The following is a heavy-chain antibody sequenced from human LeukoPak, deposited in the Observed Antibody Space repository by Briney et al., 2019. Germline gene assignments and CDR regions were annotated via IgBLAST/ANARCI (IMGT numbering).Heavy chain of an antibody. V-gene: IGHV3-53*01. J-gene: IGHJ4*02. D-gene: IGHD1-26*01. Sequence: PGGSLRLSCVASGFTFSTFGMNWVRQAPGKGLEWVSVIYSGGSTYYADSVKGRFTISRDNSKNTLYLQMDSLRAEDTAVYYCARDIELSCWGQGTLVTVSS. CDR3: ARDIELSC. CDR1: GFTFSTFG. CDR2: IYSGGST.